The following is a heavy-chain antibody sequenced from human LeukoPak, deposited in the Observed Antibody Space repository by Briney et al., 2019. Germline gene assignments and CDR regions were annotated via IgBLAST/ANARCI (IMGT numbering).Heavy chain of an antibody. CDR3: ARGSIVDIVATIGEAIDC. J-gene: IGHJ4*02. Sequence: GGSLRLSCAASGFTFSSYGMHWVRQAPGKGLEWVSSISSSSSYIYYADSVKGRFTISRDNAKNSLYLQMNSLRAEDTAAYYCARGSIVDIVATIGEAIDCWGQGTLVTVSS. CDR2: ISSSSSYI. V-gene: IGHV3-21*01. CDR1: GFTFSSYG. D-gene: IGHD5-12*01.